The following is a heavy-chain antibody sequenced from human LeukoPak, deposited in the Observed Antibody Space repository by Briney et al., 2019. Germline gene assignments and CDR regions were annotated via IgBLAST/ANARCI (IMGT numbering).Heavy chain of an antibody. CDR2: ITGSGRGT. J-gene: IGHJ3*02. D-gene: IGHD4-17*01. CDR3: SKDPNGDYVGAFDM. V-gene: IGHV3-23*01. CDR1: GLTFSNYA. Sequence: GGSLTLSCTASGLTFSNYATTWVRQAPGKGLEWGSSITGSGRGTYYADSVKGRFSVSRDNSQNTVFLHMSSLRADDTALYYCSKDPNGDYVGAFDMWGPGTMVTVSS.